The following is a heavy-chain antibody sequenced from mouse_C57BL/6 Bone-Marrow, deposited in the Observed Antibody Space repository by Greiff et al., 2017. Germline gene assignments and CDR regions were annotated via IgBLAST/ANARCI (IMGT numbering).Heavy chain of an antibody. V-gene: IGHV1-59*01. CDR1: GYTFTSYW. CDR3: TGGTVGAENAKGY. J-gene: IGHJ4*01. CDR2: IDPSDSYT. Sequence: QVQLQQPGAELVRPGTSVKLSCKASGYTFTSYWMHWVKQRPGQGLEWIGVIDPSDSYTNYNQKFKGKATLTVDTSSSTAYMQLSSLTSENSAVYYCTGGTVGAENAKGYWGQGTSVTVAS. D-gene: IGHD1-1*01.